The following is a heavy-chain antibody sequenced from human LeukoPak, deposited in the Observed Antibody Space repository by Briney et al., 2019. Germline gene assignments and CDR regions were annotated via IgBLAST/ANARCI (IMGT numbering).Heavy chain of an antibody. CDR1: GGSICSSVVN. Sequence: FETLCPSPTVSGGSICSSVVNCGCIRQPPGKGLEWIGSIYYSGSTYYNPSLKSRVTISVDTSKNQFSLKLSSVTAADTAVYYCARHYVMATILFDYWGQGPLVTVSS. CDR2: IYYSGST. D-gene: IGHD5-24*01. V-gene: IGHV4-39*01. J-gene: IGHJ4*02. CDR3: ARHYVMATILFDY.